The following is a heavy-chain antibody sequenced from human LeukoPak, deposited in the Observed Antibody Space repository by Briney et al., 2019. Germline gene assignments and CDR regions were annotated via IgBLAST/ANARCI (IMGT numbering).Heavy chain of an antibody. CDR1: GFTVSNNY. J-gene: IGHJ4*02. CDR2: ISYDGSNK. CDR3: AKDGRSSGWYDIDYFDY. Sequence: GGSLRLSCAASGFTVSNNYMTWVRQAPGKGLEWVAVISYDGSNKYYADSVKGRFTISRDNSKNTLYLQMNSLRAEDTAVYYCAKDGRSSGWYDIDYFDYWGQGTLVTVSS. V-gene: IGHV3-30*18. D-gene: IGHD6-19*01.